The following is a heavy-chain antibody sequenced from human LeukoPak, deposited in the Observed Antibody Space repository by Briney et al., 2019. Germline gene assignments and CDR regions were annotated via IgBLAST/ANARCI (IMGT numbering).Heavy chain of an antibody. J-gene: IGHJ5*02. Sequence: PSETLSLTCAVYGGSFSGYYWSWIRQPPGKGLEWIGEINHSGSTNYNPSLKSRVTISVDTSKNQFSLKLSSVTAADTAVYYCARGSLLRGWFDPWGKGTLVTVSS. CDR2: INHSGST. V-gene: IGHV4-34*01. CDR1: GGSFSGYY. CDR3: ARGSLLRGWFDP.